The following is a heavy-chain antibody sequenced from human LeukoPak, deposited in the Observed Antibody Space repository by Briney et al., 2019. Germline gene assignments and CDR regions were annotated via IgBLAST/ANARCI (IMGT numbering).Heavy chain of an antibody. D-gene: IGHD1-1*01. CDR1: GDSISTSNSY. Sequence: SETLSLTCTVSGDSISTSNSYWGWIRQPPGKGLEWIGSIYYSGNTYYNASLKSRVTISVDTPRNQFSLNLHSMTAADTAVYYCVKSGTLLREGFNYWGQGTLVTVSS. CDR3: VKSGTLLREGFNY. J-gene: IGHJ4*02. CDR2: IYYSGNT. V-gene: IGHV4-39*01.